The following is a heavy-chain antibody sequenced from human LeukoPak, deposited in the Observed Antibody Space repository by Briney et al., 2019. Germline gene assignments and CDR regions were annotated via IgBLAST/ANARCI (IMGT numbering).Heavy chain of an antibody. J-gene: IGHJ3*02. D-gene: IGHD2-2*02. CDR2: ISAYNGNT. V-gene: IGHV1-18*01. CDR1: GYTFTSYG. Sequence: AAAKVSFNASGYTFTSYGISWVPQAPGQRLEWMGWISAYNGNTNYAQKLQGRVTMSTDTSTSTAYMEMRSLRSDDTAVYYCARVEWAWDAATIDAFHIWGQGTMVTVSS. CDR3: ARVEWAWDAATIDAFHI.